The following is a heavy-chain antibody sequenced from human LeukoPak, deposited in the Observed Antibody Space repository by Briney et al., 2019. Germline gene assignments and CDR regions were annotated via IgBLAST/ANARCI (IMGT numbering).Heavy chain of an antibody. CDR2: IRGDATT. CDR1: GFTASSKY. D-gene: IGHD4-17*01. CDR3: ARRRGGYGEGEFDY. J-gene: IGHJ4*02. V-gene: IGHV3-66*04. Sequence: GGSLRLSCTASGFTASSKYMSWVRQTPGKGLEWVSFIRGDATTAYADSVQGRFTISRDDSKNTLYLQMDSLRVEDTAVYYCARRRGGYGEGEFDYWGQGTLVTVSS.